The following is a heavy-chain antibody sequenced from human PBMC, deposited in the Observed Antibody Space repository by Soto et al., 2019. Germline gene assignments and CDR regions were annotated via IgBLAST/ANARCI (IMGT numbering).Heavy chain of an antibody. D-gene: IGHD4-17*01. J-gene: IGHJ5*02. CDR2: IYYSGST. Sequence: QVQLQESGPGLVKPSETLSLTCTVSGGSISSYYWSWIRQPPGKGLEWIGYIYYSGSTNYNPSLTSRVTMTEDTSTHRHSLEPRALSAAATAVYYCAGQGTVMTRYNCFDPWVEVPLVTVSA. CDR1: GGSISSYY. CDR3: AGQGTVMTRYNCFDP. V-gene: IGHV4-59*01.